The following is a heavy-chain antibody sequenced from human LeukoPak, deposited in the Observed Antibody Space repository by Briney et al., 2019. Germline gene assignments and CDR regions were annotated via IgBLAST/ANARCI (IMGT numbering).Heavy chain of an antibody. CDR1: GYSISSGYY. CDR3: ARRVLDCSSTSCYTGYAFDI. J-gene: IGHJ3*02. V-gene: IGHV4-38-2*01. D-gene: IGHD2-2*02. Sequence: SETLSLTCAVSGYSISSGYYWGWIRQPPGKGLEWIGSIYHSGSTYYNPSLKSRVTISVDTSKNQFSLKLSSMTAADTAVYYCARRVLDCSSTSCYTGYAFDIWGQGTMVTVSS. CDR2: IYHSGST.